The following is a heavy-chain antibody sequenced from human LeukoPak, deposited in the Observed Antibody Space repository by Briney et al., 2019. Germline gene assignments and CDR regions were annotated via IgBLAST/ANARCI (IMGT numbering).Heavy chain of an antibody. D-gene: IGHD6-13*01. Sequence: GASVKVSCKASGYTFTGYYMHWVRQAPGQGLEWMGWINPNSGGTNYAQKFQGRVTMTRDTSINTAYMELSRLRSDDTAVYYCATMGGSLAAAGKEIDFDYWGQGTLVTVSS. V-gene: IGHV1-2*02. J-gene: IGHJ4*02. CDR3: ATMGGSLAAAGKEIDFDY. CDR1: GYTFTGYY. CDR2: INPNSGGT.